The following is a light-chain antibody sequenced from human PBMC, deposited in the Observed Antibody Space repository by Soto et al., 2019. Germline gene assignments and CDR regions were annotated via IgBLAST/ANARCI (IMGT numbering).Light chain of an antibody. CDR3: QQYYSTALT. CDR1: QSVLYSSNNKNY. CDR2: WAS. J-gene: IGKJ4*01. Sequence: DIVMTQSPDSLAVSVGERATINCKSSQSVLYSSNNKNYLAWYQQKPGQPPKLLIYWASTRESGVPDRFSGSGSGTDFTLTISSLQAEDVAVYYCQQYYSTALTFGGGTKVDI. V-gene: IGKV4-1*01.